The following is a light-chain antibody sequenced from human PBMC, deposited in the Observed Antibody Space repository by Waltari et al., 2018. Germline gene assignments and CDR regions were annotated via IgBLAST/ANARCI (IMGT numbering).Light chain of an antibody. CDR2: GAS. CDR1: QSVTSD. V-gene: IGKV3-20*01. CDR3: QQYRYSHWT. J-gene: IGKJ1*01. Sequence: DIVLTQSPGTLSLAPGERATLVCRASQSVTSDLAWYQQKPGQAPRLLISGASSRATGIPDRFSGSGSGSDFTLTVSRLEPEDFAVYYCQQYRYSHWTYGQGTKVEL.